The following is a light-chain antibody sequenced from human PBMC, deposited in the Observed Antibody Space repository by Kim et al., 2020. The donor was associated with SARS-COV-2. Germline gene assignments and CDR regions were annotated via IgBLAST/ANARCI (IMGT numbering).Light chain of an antibody. CDR3: QVWDSGSDHPV. CDR1: RIGSKS. CDR2: YDS. J-gene: IGLJ3*02. V-gene: IGLV3-21*04. Sequence: SYELTQPPSVSVIPGKTATISCGGNRIGSKSAHWYQQRPGQAPVLVISYDSDRPSGIPERFSGSNSGSTATLTISRVEAGDEADYYCQVWDSGSDHPVFG.